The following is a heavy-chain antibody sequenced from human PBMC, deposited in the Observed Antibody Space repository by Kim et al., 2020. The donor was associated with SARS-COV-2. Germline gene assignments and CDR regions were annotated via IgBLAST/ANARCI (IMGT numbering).Heavy chain of an antibody. D-gene: IGHD1-26*01. CDR1: GGSVSPYY. V-gene: IGHV4-59*08. J-gene: IGHJ4*02. CDR3: ARQFGGNSWERFDF. Sequence: SETLSLTCSVSGGSVSPYYWSWIRQSPGKGLEWIGYIFHRGATNYNPSFRGRVIMSIDAPRNEFSLRLTSITAADAAVYYCARQFGGNSWERFDFWGRGT. CDR2: IFHRGAT.